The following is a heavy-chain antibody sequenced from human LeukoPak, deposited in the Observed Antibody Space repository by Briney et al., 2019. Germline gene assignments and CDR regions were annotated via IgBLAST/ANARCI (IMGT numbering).Heavy chain of an antibody. D-gene: IGHD1-1*01. V-gene: IGHV3-23*01. CDR2: ISGSGGST. J-gene: IGHJ4*02. CDR3: ARDQLGAVLYFDY. Sequence: GGSLRLSCAASGFTFNSYAMSWVRQAPGKGLECVSAISGSGGSTYYADSVKGRFTISRDNSKNTLYLQINSLRVEDTAVYYCARDQLGAVLYFDYWGQGTLVTVSS. CDR1: GFTFNSYA.